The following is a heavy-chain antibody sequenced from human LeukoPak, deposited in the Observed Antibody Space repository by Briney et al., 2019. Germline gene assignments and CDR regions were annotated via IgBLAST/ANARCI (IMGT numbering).Heavy chain of an antibody. CDR1: GGSISDYY. Sequence: SETLSLTCTVSGGSISDYYWNWIRQPPGKELEWIGYIYYSGSTTYNPSLKSRVTMSVDTAKNQFSLKLRSVTAADTAVYYCARGDFCSSTNCYLRPTDVWGKGTTVTVSS. D-gene: IGHD2-2*01. CDR2: IYYSGST. J-gene: IGHJ6*04. CDR3: ARGDFCSSTNCYLRPTDV. V-gene: IGHV4-59*01.